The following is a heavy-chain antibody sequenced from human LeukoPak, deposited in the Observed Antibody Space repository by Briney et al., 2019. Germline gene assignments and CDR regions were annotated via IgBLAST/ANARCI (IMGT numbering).Heavy chain of an antibody. V-gene: IGHV1-2*02. CDR1: GYTFTDYY. Sequence: ASVKVSCKASGYTFTDYYMHWVRQAPGQGLEWMGWINPNSGGINYAQKFQGRVTMTRDTSISTTYMELSRLGSDDTAVYYCARIGESLAVAGTYHWFAPWSQGSLATASS. CDR3: ARIGESLAVAGTYHWFAP. CDR2: INPNSGGI. D-gene: IGHD6-19*01. J-gene: IGHJ5*02.